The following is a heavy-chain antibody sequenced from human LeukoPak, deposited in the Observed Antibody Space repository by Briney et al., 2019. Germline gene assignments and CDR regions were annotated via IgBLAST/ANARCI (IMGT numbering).Heavy chain of an antibody. CDR3: ARADCSSSTCYLRRSWFDP. CDR2: ISTSSRYI. D-gene: IGHD2-2*01. J-gene: IGHJ5*02. V-gene: IGHV3-21*01. Sequence: AGGSLRLFCAASGFTLSNYDMNWVRQAPGKGLEWVSSISTSSRYIYYKDSVRGRFTISRDDAKNSLYLEMNSLRAEDTAVYYCARADCSSSTCYLRRSWFDPWSQGTLVTVSS. CDR1: GFTLSNYD.